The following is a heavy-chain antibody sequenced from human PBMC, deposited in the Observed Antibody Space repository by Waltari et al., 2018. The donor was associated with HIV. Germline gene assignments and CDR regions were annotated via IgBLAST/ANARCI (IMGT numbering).Heavy chain of an antibody. CDR2: IDYSGST. CDR1: GDSIRSSYYY. CDR3: ARHEPRNTWFDP. V-gene: IGHV4-39*01. J-gene: IGHJ5*02. Sequence: QLQLQESGPGLVKPSETLSLTCSVSGDSIRSSYYYWGWIRQPPGKGLEWIGSIDYSGSTYDNPSLKSRVTISVDTSKNQFSRKLSSVTAADTAIYYCARHEPRNTWFDPWGQGTLVTVSS.